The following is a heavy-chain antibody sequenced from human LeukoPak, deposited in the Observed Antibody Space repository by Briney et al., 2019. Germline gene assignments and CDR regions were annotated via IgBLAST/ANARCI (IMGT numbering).Heavy chain of an antibody. CDR3: ARLGGAVADPDYFDY. Sequence: SETLSLTCTVSGDSISSSSYYWGWIRQPPGKGLEWIGSIYYSGSTYYNPSLKSRVTISVDTSKNQFSLKLSSVTAADTAVYYCARLGGAVADPDYFDYWGQGTLVTVSS. D-gene: IGHD6-19*01. CDR1: GDSISSSSYY. CDR2: IYYSGST. J-gene: IGHJ4*02. V-gene: IGHV4-39*01.